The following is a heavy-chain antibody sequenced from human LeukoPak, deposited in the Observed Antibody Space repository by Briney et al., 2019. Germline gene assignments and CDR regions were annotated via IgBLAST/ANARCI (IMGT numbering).Heavy chain of an antibody. CDR1: GGSVSSNNHY. D-gene: IGHD1-14*01. CDR2: ISYSGNT. Sequence: SQTLSLTCSVSGGSVSSNNHYWTWIRQPPGKGLEWIGYISYSGNTYYNPSLKSRLIISVDTSKNQFSLNLISVTAADTAVYYCGRGLDRNQPLQAWGQGTLVTVSS. CDR3: GRGLDRNQPLQA. V-gene: IGHV4-30-4*01. J-gene: IGHJ5*02.